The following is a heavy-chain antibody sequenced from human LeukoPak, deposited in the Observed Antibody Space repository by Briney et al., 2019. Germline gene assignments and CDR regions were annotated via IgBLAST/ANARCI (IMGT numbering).Heavy chain of an antibody. V-gene: IGHV3-30-3*01. CDR2: ISYDGSNK. J-gene: IGHJ4*02. CDR3: ARDSYCSSTSCYKGGFDY. CDR1: GFTFSSYA. D-gene: IGHD2-2*02. Sequence: GRSLRLSCAASGFTFSSYAMHWVRQAPGKGLEWVAVISYDGSNKYYADSVKGRFTISRDNSKNTLYLQMNSLRAEDTAVYYCARDSYCSSTSCYKGGFDYWGQGTLVTVSS.